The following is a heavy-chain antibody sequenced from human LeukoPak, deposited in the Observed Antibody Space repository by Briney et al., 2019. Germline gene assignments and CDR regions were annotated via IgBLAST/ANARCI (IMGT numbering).Heavy chain of an antibody. CDR1: GFTFSSYW. CDR3: AKQQQLVLDAFDI. CDR2: ISGSGGST. J-gene: IGHJ3*02. Sequence: GGSLRLSCAASGFTFSSYWMSWVRQAPGKGLEWVSAISGSGGSTYYADSVKGRFTISRDNSKNTLYLQMNSLRAEDTAVYYCAKQQQLVLDAFDIWGQGTMVTVSS. D-gene: IGHD6-13*01. V-gene: IGHV3-23*01.